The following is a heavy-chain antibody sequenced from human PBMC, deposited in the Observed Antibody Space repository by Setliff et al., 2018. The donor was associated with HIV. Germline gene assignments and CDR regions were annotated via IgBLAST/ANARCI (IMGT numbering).Heavy chain of an antibody. V-gene: IGHV3-74*01. CDR1: GFTFSSYW. Sequence: GGSLRLSCAASGFTFSSYWMDWVRQAPGKGLVWVSRINTDGSSTRYVDPVKGRFTISRDNAKNTLYLQMNSLRAEDTAVYYCTRGRHYYDSSANYYPGYWGQGTLVTVSS. J-gene: IGHJ4*02. D-gene: IGHD3-22*01. CDR3: TRGRHYYDSSANYYPGY. CDR2: INTDGSST.